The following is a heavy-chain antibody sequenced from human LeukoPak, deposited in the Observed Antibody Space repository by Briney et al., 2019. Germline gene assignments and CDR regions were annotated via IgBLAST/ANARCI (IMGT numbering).Heavy chain of an antibody. Sequence: ASVKVSGTASGYTFTSYYMHWVRQAPGQGLEWMGWISAYNGNTNYAQKLQGRVTMTTDTSTSTAYMELRSLRSDDTAAYYCAREIGYCTSTSCEFGDAFDIWGQGTMVTVSS. D-gene: IGHD2-2*01. CDR1: GYTFTSYY. J-gene: IGHJ3*02. CDR3: AREIGYCTSTSCEFGDAFDI. V-gene: IGHV1-18*04. CDR2: ISAYNGNT.